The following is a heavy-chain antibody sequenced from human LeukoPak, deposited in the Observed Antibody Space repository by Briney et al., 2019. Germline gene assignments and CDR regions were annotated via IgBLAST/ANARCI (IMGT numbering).Heavy chain of an antibody. CDR3: ARRIAARAYNWFDP. J-gene: IGHJ5*02. CDR1: GYTFTSYD. D-gene: IGHD6-6*01. V-gene: IGHV1-8*03. CDR2: MNPNSGNT. Sequence: GASVKVSCKASGYTFTSYDINWVRQATGQGLEWMGWMNPNSGNTGCAQKFQGRVTITRNTSISTAYMELSSLRSEDTAVYYCARRIAARAYNWFDPWGQGTLVTVSS.